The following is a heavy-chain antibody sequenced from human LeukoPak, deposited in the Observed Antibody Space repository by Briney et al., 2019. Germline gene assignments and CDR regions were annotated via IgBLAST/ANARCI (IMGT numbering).Heavy chain of an antibody. CDR1: GFTFSTYS. Sequence: PAGGSLRLSCAASGFTFSTYSMNWVRQAPGGGLEWLSYIRSSGTTTYYADSVKGRFTISRDNAKNLLFLQMNSLRAEDTAVYYCARWSPRGKGLGFDYWGQGTLVTVSS. V-gene: IGHV3-48*04. J-gene: IGHJ4*02. D-gene: IGHD3-16*01. CDR3: ARWSPRGKGLGFDY. CDR2: IRSSGTTT.